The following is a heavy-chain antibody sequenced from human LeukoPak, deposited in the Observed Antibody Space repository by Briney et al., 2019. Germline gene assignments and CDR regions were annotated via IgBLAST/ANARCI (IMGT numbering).Heavy chain of an antibody. V-gene: IGHV4-31*03. CDR2: IYYSGST. D-gene: IGHD2-8*01. CDR3: ARDRVGLTYYGMDV. Sequence: PSQTLSLTCTVSGGSISSGGYYWSWIRQHPGKGLEWIGHIYYSGSTYYNPSLKSRVTISVDTSKNQFSLKLSSVTAADTAVYYCARDRVGLTYYGMDVWGQGTTVTVSS. CDR1: GGSISSGGYY. J-gene: IGHJ6*02.